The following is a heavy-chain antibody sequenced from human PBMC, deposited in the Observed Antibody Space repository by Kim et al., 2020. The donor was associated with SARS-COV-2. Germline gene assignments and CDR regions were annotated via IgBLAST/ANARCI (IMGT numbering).Heavy chain of an antibody. J-gene: IGHJ4*02. Sequence: VKGRFTISRDNSRNTLFLQMNRLRVEDTAVYYCANRDGFYPGSVDSWGQGTLVIVSS. D-gene: IGHD5-12*01. V-gene: IGHV3-23*01. CDR3: ANRDGFYPGSVDS.